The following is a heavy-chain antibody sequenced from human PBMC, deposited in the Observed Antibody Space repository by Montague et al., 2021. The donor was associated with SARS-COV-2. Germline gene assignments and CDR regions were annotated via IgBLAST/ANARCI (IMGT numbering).Heavy chain of an antibody. CDR1: EFTFSNYA. J-gene: IGHJ2*01. D-gene: IGHD3-10*01. Sequence: SLRLSCAASEFTFSNYAMNWVRQAPGKGLEWVSVIFGSGSSTYYSGSVRGRFTVSRDNSKNTLYLQMNNLRAEDTAVYYCAKDGATVRGLINWYFDLWGRGTLVTVSS. CDR3: AKDGATVRGLINWYFDL. CDR2: IFGSGSST. V-gene: IGHV3-23*03.